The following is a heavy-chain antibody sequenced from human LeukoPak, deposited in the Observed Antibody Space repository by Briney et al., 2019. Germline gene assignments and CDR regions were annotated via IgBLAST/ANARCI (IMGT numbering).Heavy chain of an antibody. D-gene: IGHD5-18*01. CDR2: IYYSGST. Sequence: SETLSLTCTVSGGSISSYYWSWIRQPPGKGLEWIGYIYYSGSTNYNPSLKSRVTISVDTSKNQFSLKLSSVTAADTAVYYCARGDSYGYVRYFDYWGQGTLVTVSS. J-gene: IGHJ4*02. V-gene: IGHV4-59*01. CDR1: GGSISSYY. CDR3: ARGDSYGYVRYFDY.